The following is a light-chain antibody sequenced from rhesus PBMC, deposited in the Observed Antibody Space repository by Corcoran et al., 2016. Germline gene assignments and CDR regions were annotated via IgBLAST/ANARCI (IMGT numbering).Light chain of an antibody. CDR3: QPCSSSPYS. J-gene: IGKJ2*01. Sequence: DIQMTQSPSSLSAAVGDTVTITCRANQGISSWLAWYQQKPGKALKLLIYKASWLQSGVPSRFSGSGSGTDFTLSLIRMQSEDFATYYCQPCSSSPYSFCQGAKVELK. CDR2: KAS. CDR1: QGISSW. V-gene: IGKV1-22*01.